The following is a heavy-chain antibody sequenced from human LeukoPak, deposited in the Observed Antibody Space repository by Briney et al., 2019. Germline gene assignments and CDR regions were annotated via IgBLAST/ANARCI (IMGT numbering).Heavy chain of an antibody. CDR3: ARTRRYGSGSFNYYYYYMDV. Sequence: SETLSLTCAVYGGSFSGYYWSWIRQPPGKGLEWIGEINHSGSTDYNPSLKSRVTISVDTSKNQFSLKLSSVTAADTAVYYCARTRRYGSGSFNYYYYYMDVWGKGTTVTISS. J-gene: IGHJ6*03. CDR2: INHSGST. D-gene: IGHD3-10*01. CDR1: GGSFSGYY. V-gene: IGHV4-34*01.